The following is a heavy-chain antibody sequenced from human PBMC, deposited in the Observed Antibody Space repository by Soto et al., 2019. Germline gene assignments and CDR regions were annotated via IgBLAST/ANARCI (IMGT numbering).Heavy chain of an antibody. V-gene: IGHV3-30*18. Sequence: QVQLVESGGGVVQPGRSLRLSCAASGFTFRTYGMHWVRQAPGKGLEWVAVISYDGSIEYFAESVKGRFTISRDNSKNTLYLQMNSLRPEDTAVYYCAKEARPTPYDSNCYYSVNVDYWGQGALVTVSS. D-gene: IGHD3-22*01. CDR1: GFTFRTYG. CDR3: AKEARPTPYDSNCYYSVNVDY. J-gene: IGHJ4*02. CDR2: ISYDGSIE.